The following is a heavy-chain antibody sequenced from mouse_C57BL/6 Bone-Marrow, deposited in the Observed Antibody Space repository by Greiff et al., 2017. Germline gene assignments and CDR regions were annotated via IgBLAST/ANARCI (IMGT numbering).Heavy chain of an antibody. D-gene: IGHD3-1*01. Sequence: EVKLMESGEGLVKPGGSLKLSCAASGFTFSSYAMSWVRQTPEKRLEWVAYISSGGDYLYYADTVKGRFTLSRDNARNTLYLQMSSLKSEDTAMYYCTRGFGAWFADWGQGTLVTVSA. V-gene: IGHV5-9-1*02. CDR2: ISSGGDYL. J-gene: IGHJ3*01. CDR1: GFTFSSYA. CDR3: TRGFGAWFAD.